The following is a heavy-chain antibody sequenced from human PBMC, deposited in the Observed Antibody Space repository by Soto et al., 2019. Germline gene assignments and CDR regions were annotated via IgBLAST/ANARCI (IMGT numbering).Heavy chain of an antibody. CDR1: GFTFSIYA. Sequence: GGSLRLSCAASGFTFSIYAMHWVRQAPGKGLEWVAVISYDGSNKCYADSVKGRFTISRDNSKNTVYLQMNSLKTEDTAVYYCTTDPVTMIVVVPSSGWGQEPWSPSPQ. CDR2: ISYDGSNK. D-gene: IGHD3-22*01. CDR3: TTDPVTMIVVVPSSG. V-gene: IGHV3-30-3*01. J-gene: IGHJ4*01.